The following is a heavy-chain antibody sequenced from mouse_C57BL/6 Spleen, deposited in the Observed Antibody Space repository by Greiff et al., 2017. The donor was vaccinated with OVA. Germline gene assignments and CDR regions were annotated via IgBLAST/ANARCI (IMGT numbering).Heavy chain of an antibody. CDR3: ARDTGT. J-gene: IGHJ3*02. Sequence: EVQRVESGGGLVKPGGSLKLSCAASGFTFSSYAMSWVRQTPEKRLEWVATISDGGSYTYYPDNVKGRFTISRDNAKNNLYLQMSHLKSEDTAMYYCARDTGTWGQGTLVTVSA. CDR2: ISDGGSYT. D-gene: IGHD4-1*01. V-gene: IGHV5-4*01. CDR1: GFTFSSYA.